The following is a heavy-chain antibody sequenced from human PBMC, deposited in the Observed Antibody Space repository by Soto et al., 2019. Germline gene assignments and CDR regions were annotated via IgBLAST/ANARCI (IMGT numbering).Heavy chain of an antibody. CDR2: ISSSGTGI. CDR1: GFTFSDYY. V-gene: IGHV3-11*01. J-gene: IGHJ3*02. Sequence: PGGSLRLSCAASGFTFSDYYMTWIRQAPGKGLEWVSYISSSGTGIYYADSVKGRFTISRDNAKKSLYLQMSSPRAEDTAVYYCARAFSDAFDIWGQGTMVTVSS. CDR3: ARAFSDAFDI.